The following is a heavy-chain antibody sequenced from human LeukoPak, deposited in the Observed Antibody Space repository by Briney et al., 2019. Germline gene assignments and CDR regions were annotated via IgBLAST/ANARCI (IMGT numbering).Heavy chain of an antibody. Sequence: GGSLRLSCAGSGFTSSSYAMSWIRQAPGKGLEWVSGISGSGSSPYYADSVKGRFTISRDNSKNTLYLQMNGLKAEDTAVYYCAKAEVQWLVLFRYFDYWGQGTLVTVSS. J-gene: IGHJ4*02. CDR3: AKAEVQWLVLFRYFDY. V-gene: IGHV3-23*01. CDR2: ISGSGSSP. D-gene: IGHD6-19*01. CDR1: GFTSSSYA.